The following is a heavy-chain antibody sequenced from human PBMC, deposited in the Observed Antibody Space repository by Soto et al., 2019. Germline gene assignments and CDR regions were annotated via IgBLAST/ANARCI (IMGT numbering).Heavy chain of an antibody. CDR1: GGSFSGYY. CDR3: ARDTPRCSGGSCYLGWFDP. CDR2: INHSGST. D-gene: IGHD2-15*01. V-gene: IGHV4-34*01. Sequence: ASETLSLTCAVYGGSFSGYYWSWIRQPPGKGLEWIGEINHSGSTNYNPSLKSRVTISVDTSKNQFSLKLSSVTAADTAVYYCARDTPRCSGGSCYLGWFDPWGQGTLVTVSS. J-gene: IGHJ5*02.